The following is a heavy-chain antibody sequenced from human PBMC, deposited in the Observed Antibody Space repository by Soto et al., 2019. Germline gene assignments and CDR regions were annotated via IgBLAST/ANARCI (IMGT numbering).Heavy chain of an antibody. CDR2: ISTNGGST. CDR1: GFTFSSYA. Sequence: GGSLRLSCSASGFTFSSYAMHWVRQAPGKGLEYVSSISTNGGSTHYADSVKGRFTISRDNSKNTQYLQMSSLRADDTAVYYCVKGEYYYDSSGYYPFDYWGQGTLVTVS. D-gene: IGHD3-22*01. V-gene: IGHV3-64D*06. CDR3: VKGEYYYDSSGYYPFDY. J-gene: IGHJ4*02.